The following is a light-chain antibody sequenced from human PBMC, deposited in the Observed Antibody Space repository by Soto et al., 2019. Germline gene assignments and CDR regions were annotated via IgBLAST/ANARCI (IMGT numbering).Light chain of an antibody. V-gene: IGLV2-23*02. J-gene: IGLJ1*01. CDR3: CSYAGSSTYV. Sequence: ALSQPASVSGSPGQSITISCTGTSSDVGSYNLVSWYQQHPGKAPKLMIYEVTKRPSGVFNRSSGSKSGNTASLTISGLQAEDEADYYCCSYAGSSTYVFGTGTKVSVL. CDR1: SSDVGSYNL. CDR2: EVT.